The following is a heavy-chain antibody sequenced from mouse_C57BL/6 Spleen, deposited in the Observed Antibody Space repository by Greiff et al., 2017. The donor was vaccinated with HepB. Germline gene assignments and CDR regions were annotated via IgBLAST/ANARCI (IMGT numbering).Heavy chain of an antibody. D-gene: IGHD4-1*01. CDR3: ARAELVYWYFDV. J-gene: IGHJ1*03. Sequence: VQLQQPGAELVKPGASVKLSCKASGYTFTSYWMQWVKQRPGQGLEWIGEIDPSDSYTNYNQKFKGKATLTVDTSSSTAYMQLSSLTSEDSAVYYCARAELVYWYFDVWGTGTTVTVSS. CDR1: GYTFTSYW. CDR2: IDPSDSYT. V-gene: IGHV1-50*01.